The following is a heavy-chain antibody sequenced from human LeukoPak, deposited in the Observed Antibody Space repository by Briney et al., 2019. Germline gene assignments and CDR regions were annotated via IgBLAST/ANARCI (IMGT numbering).Heavy chain of an antibody. CDR3: AADSSGLSAFDY. Sequence: SVKVSCKASGFTFTSSAMQWVRQARGQRLEWIGWIVVGSGNTNYAQKFLERVTITRDMSTSTAYMELSSLRSEDTAVYYCAADSSGLSAFDYWGQGTLVTVSS. V-gene: IGHV1-58*02. CDR1: GFTFTSSA. CDR2: IVVGSGNT. J-gene: IGHJ4*02. D-gene: IGHD3-22*01.